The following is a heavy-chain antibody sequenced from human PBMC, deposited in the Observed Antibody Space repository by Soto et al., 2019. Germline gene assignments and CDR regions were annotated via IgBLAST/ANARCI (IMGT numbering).Heavy chain of an antibody. J-gene: IGHJ5*02. CDR1: GFTFSSYA. D-gene: IGHD2-2*01. CDR3: ARDIVLVPAALDP. V-gene: IGHV3-30-3*01. Sequence: QVQLVESGGGVVQPGRSLRLSCAASGFTFSSYAMHWVRQAPGKGLEWVAVISYDGSNKYYADSVKGRFTISRDNSKNTLYLQVNSLRAEDTAVYYCARDIVLVPAALDPWGQGTLVTVSS. CDR2: ISYDGSNK.